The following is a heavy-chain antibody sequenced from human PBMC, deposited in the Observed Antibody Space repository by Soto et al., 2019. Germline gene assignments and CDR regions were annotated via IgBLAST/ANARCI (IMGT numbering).Heavy chain of an antibody. CDR2: ISYDGSNK. Sequence: GGSLRLSCAASGFTFSSYAMHWVRQAPGKGLEWVAVISYDGSNKYYADSVKGRFTISRDNSKNTLYLQMNSLRAEDTAVYYCARDPLPPELILFDYWGQGTLVTVSS. J-gene: IGHJ4*02. V-gene: IGHV3-30-3*01. CDR3: ARDPLPPELILFDY. D-gene: IGHD1-1*01. CDR1: GFTFSSYA.